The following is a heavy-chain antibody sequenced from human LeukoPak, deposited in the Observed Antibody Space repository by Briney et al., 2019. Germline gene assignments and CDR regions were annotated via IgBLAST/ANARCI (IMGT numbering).Heavy chain of an antibody. CDR3: ARDPSYGSSGYYYGDGY. CDR2: INPSGGST. CDR1: GYTFTGYY. V-gene: IGHV1-46*01. J-gene: IGHJ4*02. D-gene: IGHD3-22*01. Sequence: GASVKVSCKASGYTFTGYYMHWVRQAPGQGLEWMGLINPSGGSTSYAQKFQGRVTMTRDTSTSTVYMELSSLRSEDTAVYFCARDPSYGSSGYYYGDGYWGQGTLVTVSS.